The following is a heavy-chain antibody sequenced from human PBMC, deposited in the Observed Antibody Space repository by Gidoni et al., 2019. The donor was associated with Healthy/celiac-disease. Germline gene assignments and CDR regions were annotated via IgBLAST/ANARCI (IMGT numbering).Heavy chain of an antibody. J-gene: IGHJ6*02. V-gene: IGHV3-33*01. Sequence: QVQLVESGGGVVQPGRSLRLSCAASGFTFSSYGMHWVRQAPGKGLEWVAVIWYDGSNKYYADSVKGRFTISRDNSKNTLYLQMNSLRAEDTAVYYCARDGSNGDPWDYYYGMDVWGQGTTVTVSS. CDR1: GFTFSSYG. D-gene: IGHD4-17*01. CDR2: IWYDGSNK. CDR3: ARDGSNGDPWDYYYGMDV.